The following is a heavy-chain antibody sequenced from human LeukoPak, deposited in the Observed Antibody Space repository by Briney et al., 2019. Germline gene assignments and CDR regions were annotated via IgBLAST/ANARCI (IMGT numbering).Heavy chain of an antibody. CDR2: ISAYNGNT. V-gene: IGHV1-18*01. CDR1: GYTLTELS. D-gene: IGHD6-13*01. Sequence: ASVKVSCKVSGYTLTELSMHWVRQAPGKGLEWMGWISAYNGNTNYAQKLQGRVTMTTDTSTSTAYMELRSLRSDDTAVYYCARDSSSWSDWFDPWGQGTLVTVSS. CDR3: ARDSSSWSDWFDP. J-gene: IGHJ5*02.